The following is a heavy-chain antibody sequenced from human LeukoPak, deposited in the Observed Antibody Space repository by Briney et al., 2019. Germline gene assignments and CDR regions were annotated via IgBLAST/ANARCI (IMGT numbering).Heavy chain of an antibody. D-gene: IGHD4-17*01. V-gene: IGHV1-18*04. CDR3: ARWVYGDYFPMLGPRNWFDP. CDR1: GYTFTGYY. Sequence: GASVKVSCKSSGYTFTGYYMHWVRQAPGQGLEWMGWISAYNGNTNYAQKLQGRVTMTTDTSTSTAYMELRSLRSDDTAVYYCARWVYGDYFPMLGPRNWFDPWGQGTLVTVSS. J-gene: IGHJ5*02. CDR2: ISAYNGNT.